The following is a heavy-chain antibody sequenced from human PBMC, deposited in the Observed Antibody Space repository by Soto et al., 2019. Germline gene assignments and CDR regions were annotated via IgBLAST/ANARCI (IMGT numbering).Heavy chain of an antibody. D-gene: IGHD2-2*01. V-gene: IGHV3-21*01. J-gene: IGHJ6*02. CDR1: GFTFTSYS. CDR3: ARPYCSSASCYASVAYYYGTDV. CDR2: ISSSSSHI. Sequence: PGGSLRLSCAASGFTFTSYSMNWVRQAPGKGLEWVSSISSSSSHIYYADSVKGRFTISRDNAKNSLYLQMNSLRAEDTAVYYCARPYCSSASCYASVAYYYGTDVWGQGTTVTVSS.